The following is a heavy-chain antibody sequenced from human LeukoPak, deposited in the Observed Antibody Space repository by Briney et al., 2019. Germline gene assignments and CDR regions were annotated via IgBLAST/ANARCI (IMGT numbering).Heavy chain of an antibody. D-gene: IGHD2-21*01. V-gene: IGHV3-7*03. CDR3: AKALHIVVVMDAFDI. Sequence: GGSLRLSCAASGFTFSSYWMSWVRQAPGKGLEWAANIKQDGSEKYYVDSVKGRFTISRDNAKNSLYLQMNSLRAEDTAVYYCAKALHIVVVMDAFDIWGQGTMVTVSS. J-gene: IGHJ3*02. CDR1: GFTFSSYW. CDR2: IKQDGSEK.